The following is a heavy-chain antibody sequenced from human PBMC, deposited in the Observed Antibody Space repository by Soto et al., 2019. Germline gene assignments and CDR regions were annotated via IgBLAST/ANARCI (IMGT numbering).Heavy chain of an antibody. CDR2: INQDGSEK. CDR3: AKDAVGFDY. J-gene: IGHJ4*02. CDR1: GFTFRNFW. V-gene: IGHV3-7*04. D-gene: IGHD6-19*01. Sequence: GGSLRLSCAASGFTFRNFWMSWVRQAPGKGLEWVANINQDGSEKYYVDSVKGRFTISRDNAKNSLYLQMNSLRAEDTAVFYCAKDAVGFDYWGQGTLVTVSS.